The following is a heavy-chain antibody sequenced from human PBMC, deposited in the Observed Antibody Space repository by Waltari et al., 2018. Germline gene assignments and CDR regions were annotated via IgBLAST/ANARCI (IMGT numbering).Heavy chain of an antibody. V-gene: IGHV3-33*01. CDR1: GFAFFKPG. CDR3: AREGISGSGEYYGMDV. Sequence: QVHLLESGGGGVQPGTSLRLPCTVSGFAFFKPGMPWVRQAPGKGLEWVAVIWHDGSQTYYGDSVKGRFTISRDNSKNMVYLQVDSLKVEDTAVYYCAREGISGSGEYYGMDVWGQGTTVTVS. D-gene: IGHD1-26*01. J-gene: IGHJ6*02. CDR2: IWHDGSQT.